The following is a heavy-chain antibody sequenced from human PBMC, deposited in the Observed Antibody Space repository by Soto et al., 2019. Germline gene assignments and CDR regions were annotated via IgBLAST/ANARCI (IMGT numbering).Heavy chain of an antibody. CDR2: ISYDGTNK. D-gene: IGHD2-2*01. CDR3: AKTEQVVLYADDY. J-gene: IGHJ4*02. CDR1: GFSFSSYA. V-gene: IGHV3-30*18. Sequence: ESGGGVVQPGRSLRLSCAASGFSFSSYAMNWVRQAPGKGLEWVAVISYDGTNKYYVDSVKGRFTISRDNSKNTLYLQMNSLRVEDTAVYYCAKTEQVVLYADDYWGQGTLVTVSS.